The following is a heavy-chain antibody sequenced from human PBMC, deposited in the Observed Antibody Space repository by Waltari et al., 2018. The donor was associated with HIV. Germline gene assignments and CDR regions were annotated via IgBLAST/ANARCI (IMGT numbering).Heavy chain of an antibody. D-gene: IGHD1-1*01. V-gene: IGHV5-51*01. Sequence: EVQLVQSGAEVKQPGESLQIYCKSSGYILSDHWIGWVRQPPGKGLEWMGIIYPDDSDARYSPSFQGHIRFSVDRSTSTAYVQWTSVKTSDTAVYYCARQKESRLDDWGQGTQVTVSS. CDR3: ARQKESRLDD. CDR2: IYPDDSDA. CDR1: GYILSDHW. J-gene: IGHJ4*02.